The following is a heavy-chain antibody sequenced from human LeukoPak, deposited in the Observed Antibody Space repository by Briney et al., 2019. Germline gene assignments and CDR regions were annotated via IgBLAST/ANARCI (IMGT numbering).Heavy chain of an antibody. CDR1: GGSISSYY. J-gene: IGHJ4*02. CDR2: IYTSGST. Sequence: SETLSLTCTVSGGSISSYYWSWIRQPAGKGLEWIGRIYTSGSTNYNPSLKSRVTMSVDTSKNQFSLKLSSVTAADTAVYYCARGAYYDSSGYYYEENFDYWGQGTLVTVSS. D-gene: IGHD3-22*01. CDR3: ARGAYYDSSGYYYEENFDY. V-gene: IGHV4-4*07.